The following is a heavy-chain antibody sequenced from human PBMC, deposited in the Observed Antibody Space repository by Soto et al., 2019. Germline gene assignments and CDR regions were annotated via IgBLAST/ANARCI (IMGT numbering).Heavy chain of an antibody. V-gene: IGHV4-59*01. CDR2: IYYSGST. Sequence: PSETLSLTCTVSGGSISSYYWSWIRQPPGKGLEWIGYIYYSGSTNYNPSLKSRVTISVDTSKNQFSLKLSSVTAADTAVYYCARDYTLYGSEWFDPWGQGTLVTVSS. J-gene: IGHJ5*02. CDR3: ARDYTLYGSEWFDP. CDR1: GGSISSYY. D-gene: IGHD3-10*01.